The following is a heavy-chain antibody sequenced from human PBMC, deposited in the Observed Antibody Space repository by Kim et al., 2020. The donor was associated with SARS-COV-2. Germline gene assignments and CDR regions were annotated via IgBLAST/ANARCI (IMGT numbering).Heavy chain of an antibody. CDR2: K. Sequence: KYYADSVKGRFTLSRDKSKNTLSLQMNSLRTEDTAVYFCTREGPAGSLDYWGQGTLVTVSS. V-gene: IGHV3-30*01. J-gene: IGHJ4*02. CDR3: TREGPAGSLDY. D-gene: IGHD3-10*01.